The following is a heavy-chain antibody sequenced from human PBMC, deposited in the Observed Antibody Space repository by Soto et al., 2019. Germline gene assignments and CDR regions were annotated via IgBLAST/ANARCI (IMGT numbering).Heavy chain of an antibody. CDR2: IRSKANSYAT. CDR3: TRGYSGYDYYYYGMDV. Sequence: AGGSLRLSCAASGFTFSGSAMHWVRQASGKGLEWVGRIRSKANSYATAYAASVKGRFTISRDDSENTAFLQMNSLKTEDTAVYYCTRGYSGYDYYYYGMDVWGQGTTVTSP. D-gene: IGHD5-12*01. J-gene: IGHJ6*02. V-gene: IGHV3-73*01. CDR1: GFTFSGSA.